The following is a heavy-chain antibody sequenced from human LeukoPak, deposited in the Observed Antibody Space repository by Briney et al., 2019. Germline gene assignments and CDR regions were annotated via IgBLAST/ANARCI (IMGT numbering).Heavy chain of an antibody. CDR2: ISGSDGTT. Sequence: GGSLRLSCAASGFTFSNYAMSWVRQAPGKGLEWVSGISGSDGTTYYADSVKGRFTISRDNSKNTLYLQMNSLRAEDTAVYYCARGSGSYQLYYYYYYMDVWGKGTTVTISS. CDR3: ARGSGSYQLYYYYYYMDV. J-gene: IGHJ6*03. CDR1: GFTFSNYA. D-gene: IGHD1-26*01. V-gene: IGHV3-23*01.